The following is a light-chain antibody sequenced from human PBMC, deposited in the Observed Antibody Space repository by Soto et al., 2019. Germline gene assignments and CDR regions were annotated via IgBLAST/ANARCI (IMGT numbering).Light chain of an antibody. J-gene: IGKJ4*01. V-gene: IGKV3-20*01. CDR1: QSVSKYF. Sequence: EIVLTQSPGTLSLSPGERATHSCRASQSVSKYFLAWYQQKPGQAPRLLISGASNRATGSPDRFSGSGSGTDFSLTIDRLEPEDFAVYFCQQYGSSPSTFGGGTKVAIK. CDR3: QQYGSSPST. CDR2: GAS.